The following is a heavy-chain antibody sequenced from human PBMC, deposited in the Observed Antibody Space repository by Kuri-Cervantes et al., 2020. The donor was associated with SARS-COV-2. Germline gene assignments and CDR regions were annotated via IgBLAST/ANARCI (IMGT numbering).Heavy chain of an antibody. D-gene: IGHD3-22*01. CDR2: IYSDGST. J-gene: IGHJ3*02. V-gene: IGHV3-66*04. Sequence: GGSLRLSCAASGFTVSSNYMSWVRQAPGKGLECVSVIYSDGSTYYADSVKGRFTISRDNSKNTLYLQMNSLRAEDTAVYYCAGQLLYYYDSSGYPDAFDIWGQGTMVTVSS. CDR1: GFTVSSNY. CDR3: AGQLLYYYDSSGYPDAFDI.